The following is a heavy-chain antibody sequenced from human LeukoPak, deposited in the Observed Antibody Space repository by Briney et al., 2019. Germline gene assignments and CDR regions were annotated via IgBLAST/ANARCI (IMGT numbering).Heavy chain of an antibody. V-gene: IGHV3-53*01. CDR1: GFTVSTNC. CDR3: AKYYYDSSGYYNYFDY. CDR2: IYSGGTT. Sequence: GGSLRLSCAASGFTVSTNCMTWVRQAPGKGLEWVSTIYSGGTTYYADSVMGRFTISRDNSKNTLYLQMNSLRAEDTAVYYCAKYYYDSSGYYNYFDYWGQGTLVTVSS. D-gene: IGHD3-22*01. J-gene: IGHJ4*02.